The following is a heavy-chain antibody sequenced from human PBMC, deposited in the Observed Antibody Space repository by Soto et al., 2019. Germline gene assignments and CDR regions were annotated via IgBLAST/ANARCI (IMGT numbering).Heavy chain of an antibody. CDR2: IHYSGATT. V-gene: IGHV1-46*01. D-gene: IGHD3-16*01. CDR3: ARGGPDLATIGSLDY. CDR1: GYTYTNYY. J-gene: IGHJ4*02. Sequence: QVQLVQSGAEVKRPGASVKVSCRASGYTYTNYYMHWVRQAPGQRLEWLGVIHYSGATTTYAQKFQCRVSMARDTSTGTAYVELSSLTSEDTAVYYCARGGPDLATIGSLDYGGQGTLVTVSS.